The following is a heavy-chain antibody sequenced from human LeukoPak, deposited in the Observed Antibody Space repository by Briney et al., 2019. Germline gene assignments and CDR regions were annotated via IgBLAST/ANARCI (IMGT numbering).Heavy chain of an antibody. CDR1: GFIFSYYA. CDR3: ARASSGWYGY. D-gene: IGHD6-19*01. CDR2: ISSNGGST. Sequence: GGSLRLSCSASGFIFSYYAMHWVRQAPGKGLEYVSAISSNGGSTYYANSVKGRFTISRDNSKNTLYLQMGSLRVEDMAVYYCARASSGWYGYWGQGTLVTVSS. V-gene: IGHV3-64*01. J-gene: IGHJ4*02.